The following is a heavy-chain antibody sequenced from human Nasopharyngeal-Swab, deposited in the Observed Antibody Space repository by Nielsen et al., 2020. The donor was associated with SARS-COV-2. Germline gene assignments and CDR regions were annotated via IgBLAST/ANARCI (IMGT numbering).Heavy chain of an antibody. V-gene: IGHV1-18*01. CDR1: GYTFTSYG. CDR2: ISAYNGNT. Sequence: ASVKVSCKASGYTFTSYGISWVRQAPGQGLEWMGWISAYNGNTNYAQKFQGRVTMTTDTSTSTAYMELRSLRSDDTAVYYCASRFKATYFDYWGQGTLVTVSS. J-gene: IGHJ4*02. D-gene: IGHD1-26*01. CDR3: ASRFKATYFDY.